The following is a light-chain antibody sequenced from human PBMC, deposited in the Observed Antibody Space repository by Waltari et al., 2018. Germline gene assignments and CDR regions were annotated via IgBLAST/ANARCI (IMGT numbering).Light chain of an antibody. CDR1: RSNIRNNA. Sequence: QSVLTQPPSVSEAPRQRVTISCSGSRSNIRNNAVSWYQQLPGKAPKLLIYYDDCVPSGVSARFSGSKSGTSASLASSGLQSDDEADYYCAVWDDSLNGVVFGGGTKLTVL. J-gene: IGLJ2*01. CDR2: YDD. V-gene: IGLV1-36*01. CDR3: AVWDDSLNGVV.